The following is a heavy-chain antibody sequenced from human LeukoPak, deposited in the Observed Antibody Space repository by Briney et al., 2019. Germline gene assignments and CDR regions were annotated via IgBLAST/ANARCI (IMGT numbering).Heavy chain of an antibody. CDR3: ARQGHSYGPFDY. J-gene: IGHJ4*01. CDR2: IYYSGSI. D-gene: IGHD5-18*01. V-gene: IGHV4-59*01. Sequence: SESLSLTCTVSGGSISSYYWSWIRQPPGKGLEWIGYIYYSGSINYTPSLKSRVTISLDTSKNQFSLKLSSVTAADTAMYYCARQGHSYGPFDYWGQEPWSPSPQ. CDR1: GGSISSYY.